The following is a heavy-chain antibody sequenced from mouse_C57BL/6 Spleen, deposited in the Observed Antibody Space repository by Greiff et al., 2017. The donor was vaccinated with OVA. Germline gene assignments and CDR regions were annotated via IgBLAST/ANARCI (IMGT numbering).Heavy chain of an antibody. D-gene: IGHD2-5*01. J-gene: IGHJ2*01. CDR1: GYTFTSYW. Sequence: QVQLKQSGAELVKPGASVKLSCKASGYTFTSYWMQWVKQRPGQGLEWIGEIDPSDSYTNYNQKFKGKATLTVDTSSSTAYMQLSSLTSEDSAVYYCARGYYSNFPFGYWGQGTTLTVSS. V-gene: IGHV1-50*01. CDR2: IDPSDSYT. CDR3: ARGYYSNFPFGY.